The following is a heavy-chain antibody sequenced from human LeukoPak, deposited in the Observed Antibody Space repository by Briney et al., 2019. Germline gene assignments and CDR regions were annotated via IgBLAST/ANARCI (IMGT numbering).Heavy chain of an antibody. CDR1: GYTFTSYG. Sequence: ASVKVSCKASGYTFTSYGISWVRQAPGQGLEWMGWISAYNGNTNYAQKLQGRVTMTTDTSTSTAYMELSRLRSDDTAVYYCARVNSGYDGPGLDYWGQGTLVTVSS. D-gene: IGHD5-12*01. J-gene: IGHJ4*02. CDR2: ISAYNGNT. V-gene: IGHV1-18*01. CDR3: ARVNSGYDGPGLDY.